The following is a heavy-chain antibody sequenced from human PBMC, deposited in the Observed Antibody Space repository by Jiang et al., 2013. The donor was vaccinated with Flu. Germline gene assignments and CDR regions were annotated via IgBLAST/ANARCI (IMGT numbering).Heavy chain of an antibody. CDR1: GFTFSSYA. V-gene: IGHV3-23*01. CDR2: ISGSGGST. Sequence: GLVQPGGSLRLSCAASGFTFSSYAMSWVRQAPGKGLEWVSAISGSGGSTYYADSVKGRFTISRDNSKNTLYLQMNSLRAEDTAVYYCAKDIPPYYYDSSGYPLDYWGQGTLVTVSS. D-gene: IGHD3-22*01. CDR3: AKDIPPYYYDSSGYPLDY. J-gene: IGHJ4*02.